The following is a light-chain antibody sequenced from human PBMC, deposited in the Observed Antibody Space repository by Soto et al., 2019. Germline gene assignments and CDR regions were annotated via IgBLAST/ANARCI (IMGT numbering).Light chain of an antibody. V-gene: IGKV3-11*01. CDR2: DAS. J-gene: IGKJ1*01. CDR3: QQRSNVLWT. Sequence: EIVLTQSPATLSLSPGERATLSCRASQSVSSYLAWYQQKPGQAPRLLIYDASNRATGIPARFSGSGSGTDFTLTISSLEPEDFAVYYCQQRSNVLWTFGQGTKVEIK. CDR1: QSVSSY.